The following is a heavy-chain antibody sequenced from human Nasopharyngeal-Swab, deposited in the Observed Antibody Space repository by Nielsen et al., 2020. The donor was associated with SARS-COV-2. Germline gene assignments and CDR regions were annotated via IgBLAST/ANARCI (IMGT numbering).Heavy chain of an antibody. CDR1: AYCFTSNV. V-gene: IGHV7-4-1*02. D-gene: IGHD1-1*01. J-gene: IGHJ4*02. Sequence: SVTVSCQASAYCFTSNVLNWVRQAPRQEPEYIGWISTKTGAPTYAQAFTGRFVISLDTSVSTTYLQISSLKADDTAVYYCARENQEYANIWIDYWGQGTQVTVSS. CDR3: ARENQEYANIWIDY. CDR2: ISTKTGAP.